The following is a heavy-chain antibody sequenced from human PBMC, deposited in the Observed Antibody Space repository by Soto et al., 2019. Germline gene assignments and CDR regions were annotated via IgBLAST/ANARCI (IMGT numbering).Heavy chain of an antibody. CDR2: IFIGGTT. Sequence: GGSLRLSCAASGFTVSSSQMTWVRQAPGKALEWVSLIFIGGTTQYAVSVKGRFTISRDYSRNQVVLTMTNMDPVDTATYYCAHRAGLQGNWDGGYFDYWGQGALVTVSS. CDR3: AHRAGLQGNWDGGYFDY. D-gene: IGHD1-1*01. V-gene: IGHV3-53*05. J-gene: IGHJ4*02. CDR1: GFTVSSSQ.